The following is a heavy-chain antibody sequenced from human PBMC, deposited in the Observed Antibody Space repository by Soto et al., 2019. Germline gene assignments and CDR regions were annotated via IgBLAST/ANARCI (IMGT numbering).Heavy chain of an antibody. CDR3: ARASSYYYGSGRNYGMDV. CDR1: GGSFSGYY. CDR2: INHSGST. D-gene: IGHD3-10*01. V-gene: IGHV4-34*01. Sequence: PWETLSLTCAVYGGSFSGYYWSWIRQPPGKGLEWIGEINHSGSTNYNPSLKSRVTISVDTSKNQFSLKLSSVTAADTAVYYCARASSYYYGSGRNYGMDVWGQGTTVTVSS. J-gene: IGHJ6*02.